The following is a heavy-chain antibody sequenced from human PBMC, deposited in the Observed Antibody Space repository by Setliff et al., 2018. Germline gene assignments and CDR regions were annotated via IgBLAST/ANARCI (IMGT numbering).Heavy chain of an antibody. CDR2: MNPNSGNT. D-gene: IGHD3-9*01. CDR3: ARGPSNYDLLTGCDC. J-gene: IGHJ4*02. CDR1: GYTFTSYD. V-gene: IGHV1-8*02. Sequence: ASVKVSCKASGYTFTSYDINWVRQATGQGLEWMGWMNPNSGNTGYAQKFQGRVTMTRNTSISAAYMELSSLRSEDTAVYYCARGPSNYDLLTGCDCWGQGTLVTVSS.